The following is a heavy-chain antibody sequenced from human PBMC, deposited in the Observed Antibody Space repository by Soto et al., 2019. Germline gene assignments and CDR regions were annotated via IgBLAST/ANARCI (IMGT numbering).Heavy chain of an antibody. CDR2: MYNTGST. J-gene: IGHJ6*02. V-gene: IGHV4-59*01. CDR3: ARDLWGYCGTDCYPLDV. Sequence: SETLSLTCTVSGGSIRRYYWRWIRQPPGKGLEWIGYMYNTGSTVYNPPFKSRVTISVDTSKNQFSLKLNSVTAADTAVYYCARDLWGYCGTDCYPLDVWGQGTTVT. CDR1: GGSIRRYY. D-gene: IGHD2-21*02.